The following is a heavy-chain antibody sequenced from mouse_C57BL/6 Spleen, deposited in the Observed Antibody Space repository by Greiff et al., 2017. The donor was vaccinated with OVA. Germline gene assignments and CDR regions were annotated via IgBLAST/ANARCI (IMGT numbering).Heavy chain of an antibody. CDR2: INPNNGGT. D-gene: IGHD2-3*01. V-gene: IGHV1-22*01. CDR1: GYTFTDYN. J-gene: IGHJ4*01. Sequence: EVQGVESGPELVKPGASVKMSCKASGYTFTDYNMHWVKQSHGKSLEWIGYINPNNGGTSYNQKFKGKATLTVNKSSSTAYMELRSLTSEDSAVYYCARREDGYYYYAMDYWGQGTSVTVSS. CDR3: ARREDGYYYYAMDY.